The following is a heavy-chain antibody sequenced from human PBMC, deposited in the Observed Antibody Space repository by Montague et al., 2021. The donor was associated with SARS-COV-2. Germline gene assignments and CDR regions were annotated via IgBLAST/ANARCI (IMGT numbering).Heavy chain of an antibody. J-gene: IGHJ4*02. V-gene: IGHV2-5*02. Sequence: VKPTQTLTLTCSFSGFSLSTGGVGVDWIRQSPGKGLEWLGVIFWDDEKRYNPTLKTRLTISKGTSQNQVVITLTDMGPADTATYFCAHQYYDYVWGSYRPDYFNXWGQGTLVTVSS. CDR2: IFWDDEK. CDR3: AHQYYDYVWGSYRPDYFNX. CDR1: GFSLSTGGVG. D-gene: IGHD3-16*02.